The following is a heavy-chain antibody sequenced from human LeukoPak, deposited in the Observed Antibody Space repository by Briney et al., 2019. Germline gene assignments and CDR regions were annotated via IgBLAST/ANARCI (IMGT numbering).Heavy chain of an antibody. CDR1: GFTFSIYA. J-gene: IGHJ4*02. Sequence: GGSLRLSCAASGFTFSIYAMNWVRQAPGKGLEWVSGISDSGRNTYYSDSVKGRFTISRDNSESTVYLQMNTLTAEDTAQYYCATGCVGSPNCQTTGYDHWGQGTLVTVSS. D-gene: IGHD2-2*01. CDR3: ATGCVGSPNCQTTGYDH. CDR2: ISDSGRNT. V-gene: IGHV3-23*01.